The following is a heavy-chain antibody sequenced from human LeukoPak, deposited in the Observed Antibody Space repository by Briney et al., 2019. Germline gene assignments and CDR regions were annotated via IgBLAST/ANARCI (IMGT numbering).Heavy chain of an antibody. D-gene: IGHD6-19*01. CDR2: IYYSGST. V-gene: IGHV4-61*01. J-gene: IGHJ4*02. Sequence: SETLSLNCTVSGGSVSSGSDYWSWIRQPPGKGLEWIGYIYYSGSTNYNPSLKSRVTISVDTSKNQFSLKLSSVTAADTAVYYCARGVAVAGNLDSWGQGTLVTVSS. CDR3: ARGVAVAGNLDS. CDR1: GGSVSSGSDY.